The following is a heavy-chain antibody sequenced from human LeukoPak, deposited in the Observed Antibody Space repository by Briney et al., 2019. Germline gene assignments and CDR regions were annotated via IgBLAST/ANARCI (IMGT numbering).Heavy chain of an antibody. J-gene: IGHJ4*02. D-gene: IGHD5-24*01. Sequence: GESLKISCKGSGYTFTDYWIGWVGQMPGKGLEWMGIIYPGDSETRYSPSFQGQVTISADKSINTAYLQWNSLKASDTAMYYCARRDGSYYDYWGQGTLVTVSS. V-gene: IGHV5-51*01. CDR3: ARRDGSYYDY. CDR2: IYPGDSET. CDR1: GYTFTDYW.